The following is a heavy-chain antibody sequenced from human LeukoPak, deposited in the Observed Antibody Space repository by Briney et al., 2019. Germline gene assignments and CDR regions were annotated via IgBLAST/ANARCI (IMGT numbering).Heavy chain of an antibody. Sequence: PGGSLRLSCAGSGFTFSDYYMTWIRQAPGKGLEWLSYISGSGSMIFYADSVKGRFTISRDNPKDSVFLDMNNLKAEDTAVYYCAREERAIVATINDDYYYYYMDVWGKGTTVTVSS. CDR2: ISGSGSMI. V-gene: IGHV3-11*01. D-gene: IGHD5-12*01. J-gene: IGHJ6*03. CDR1: GFTFSDYY. CDR3: AREERAIVATINDDYYYYYMDV.